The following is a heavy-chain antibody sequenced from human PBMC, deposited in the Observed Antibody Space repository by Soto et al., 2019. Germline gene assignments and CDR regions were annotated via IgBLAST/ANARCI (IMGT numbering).Heavy chain of an antibody. D-gene: IGHD5-18*01. V-gene: IGHV1-69*13. J-gene: IGHJ4*02. CDR3: ASSVDTAMGFDY. Sequence: SVKVSCKASGGTFSIYAISCVGQAPGQGLEWMGGIIPIFGTENYAQKFQGRVTITADESTSTAYMELSSLRSEDTAVYYCASSVDTAMGFDYWGQGTLVTVSS. CDR1: GGTFSIYA. CDR2: IIPIFGTE.